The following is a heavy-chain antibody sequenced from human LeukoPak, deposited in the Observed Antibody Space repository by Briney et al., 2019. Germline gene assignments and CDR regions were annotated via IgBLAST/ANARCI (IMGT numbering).Heavy chain of an antibody. D-gene: IGHD3-9*01. Sequence: SETLSLTCTVSGYSISSGYYWGWIRQPPGKGLEWIGEINHSGSTNYNPSLKSRVTISVDTSKNQFSLKLSSVTAADTAVYYCARHGALRYFDWLLRAVRILAGGWFDPWGQGTLVTVSS. CDR2: INHSGST. V-gene: IGHV4-38-2*02. CDR1: GYSISSGYY. J-gene: IGHJ5*02. CDR3: ARHGALRYFDWLLRAVRILAGGWFDP.